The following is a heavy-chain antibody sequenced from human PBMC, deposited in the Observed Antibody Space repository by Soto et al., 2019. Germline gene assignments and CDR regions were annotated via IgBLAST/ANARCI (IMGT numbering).Heavy chain of an antibody. CDR2: IIPIFGTA. V-gene: IGHV1-69*13. J-gene: IGHJ6*02. CDR3: MVREVNGMDV. D-gene: IGHD3-10*01. Sequence: SVKVSCKASGGTFSSYAISWVRQAPGQGLERMGGIIPIFGTANYAQKFQGRVTITADESTSTAYMELSSLRSEDTAGYYCMVREVNGMDVWGQGTTVTVAS. CDR1: GGTFSSYA.